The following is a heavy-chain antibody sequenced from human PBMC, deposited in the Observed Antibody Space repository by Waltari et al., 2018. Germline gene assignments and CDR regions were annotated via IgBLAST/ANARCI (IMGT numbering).Heavy chain of an antibody. D-gene: IGHD3-22*01. Sequence: QVQLVQSGAEVKQPGSSMHVSCKASGDTFRSYAISWVRQAPGQGLEWMGGIIPLFGTTNYAQKFQGRATMTADEPTSTAYVELRSLKSEDTAVYFCARSYYYDRRANYPSLGAFDSWGQGTLVTVAS. CDR2: IIPLFGTT. CDR3: ARSYYYDRRANYPSLGAFDS. V-gene: IGHV1-69*12. J-gene: IGHJ4*02. CDR1: GDTFRSYA.